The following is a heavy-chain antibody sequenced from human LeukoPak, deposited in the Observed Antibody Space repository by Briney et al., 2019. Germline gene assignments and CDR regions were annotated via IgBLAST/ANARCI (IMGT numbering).Heavy chain of an antibody. J-gene: IGHJ6*04. Sequence: GSLRLYCAASGFTFSSYEMNWVRQALGKGLEWVSYISSSGSTIYYADSVKGRFTISRDNAKNSLYLQMNSLRAEDTAVYYCAELGITMIGGVWGKGTTVTISS. CDR1: GFTFSSYE. D-gene: IGHD3-10*02. CDR3: AELGITMIGGV. CDR2: ISSSGSTI. V-gene: IGHV3-48*03.